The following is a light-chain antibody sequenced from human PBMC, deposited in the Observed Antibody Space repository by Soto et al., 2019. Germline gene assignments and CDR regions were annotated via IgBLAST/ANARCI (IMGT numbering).Light chain of an antibody. CDR1: QSISSW. CDR2: KAS. V-gene: IGKV1-5*03. CDR3: QQYNSYPHT. Sequence: DIQMTQSPSTLSASVGDRVTITCRASQSISSWLAWYQQKPGKAPKLLIYKASSLESGVPSRFSGSGSGTEFTLTISSLQPDDFATYYCQQYNSYPHTFGKGTKVDIK. J-gene: IGKJ2*01.